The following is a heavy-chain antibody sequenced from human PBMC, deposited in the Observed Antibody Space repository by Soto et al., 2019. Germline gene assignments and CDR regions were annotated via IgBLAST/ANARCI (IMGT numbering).Heavy chain of an antibody. CDR2: IDPSDSQT. CDR3: TRLSMARYYYYGMDV. D-gene: IGHD5-12*01. V-gene: IGHV5-10-1*01. Sequence: PGESLKISCKGPGYSFTNYWIAWVRQMPGKGLEWMARIDPSDSQTNYSPSFQGHVTISVDTSINTAYLQWSSLKASDTAMYYCTRLSMARYYYYGMDVWGQGTTVTVSS. CDR1: GYSFTNYW. J-gene: IGHJ6*02.